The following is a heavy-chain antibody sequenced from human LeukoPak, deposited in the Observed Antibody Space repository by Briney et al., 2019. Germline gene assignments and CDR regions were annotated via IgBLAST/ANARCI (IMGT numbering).Heavy chain of an antibody. CDR1: GYTFTGFY. CDR2: IDPNSGDI. V-gene: IGHV1-2*02. CDR3: VSHHWTTMTMGDY. J-gene: IGHJ4*02. D-gene: IGHD1-1*01. Sequence: ASVKVSCKTSGYTFTGFYIHWVRQAPVQGLKWMGWIDPNSGDISYSQLFQGRVTMTRDTSINTAYLEINNLRFDDTAVCYCVSHHWTTMTMGDYWGQGTLVTVSS.